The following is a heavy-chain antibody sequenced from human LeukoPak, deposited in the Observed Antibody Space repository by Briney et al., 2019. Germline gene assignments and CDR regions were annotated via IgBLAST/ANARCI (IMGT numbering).Heavy chain of an antibody. CDR1: GFTFSDSY. D-gene: IGHD3-10*01. CDR2: ISSSGSAI. CDR3: ARVGRNYFDY. J-gene: IGHJ4*02. V-gene: IGHV3-11*04. Sequence: TGGSLRLSCAASGFTFSDSYMNWIRQAPGKGLEWVSYISSSGSAIYYADSVKGRFTISRDNAKNSLYLQMNSLRAEDTAVYYCARVGRNYFDYWGQGTLVTVAS.